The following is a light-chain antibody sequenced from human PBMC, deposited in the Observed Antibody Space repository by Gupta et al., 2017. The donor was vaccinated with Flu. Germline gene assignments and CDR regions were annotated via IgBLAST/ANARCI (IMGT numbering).Light chain of an antibody. CDR2: YNN. J-gene: IGLJ1*01. CDR3: AAGDDSRNGLYV. CDR1: STNVGSNA. Sequence: ITSCSGSSTNVGSNALHWYQQDPGTAPKPLIYYNNHRPSGCPDRFSGSTPGSSATLAISVRQSEDEAHYYGAAGDDSRNGLYVFGSGTEITV. V-gene: IGLV1-44*01.